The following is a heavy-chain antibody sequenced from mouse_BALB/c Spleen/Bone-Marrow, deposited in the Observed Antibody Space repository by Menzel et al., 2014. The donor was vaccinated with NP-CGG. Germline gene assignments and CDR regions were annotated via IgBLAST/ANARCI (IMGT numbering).Heavy chain of an antibody. V-gene: IGHV1-14*01. D-gene: IGHD2-14*01. CDR3: AKGGNYRYDFDY. CDR1: GYTFTNYV. J-gene: IGHJ2*01. CDR2: INPYNDGT. Sequence: EVKLMESGPELVKPGASVKMSCKASGYTFTNYVMHWVKQKPGQGLEWIGYINPYNDGTKYNEKFKGMATLTSDRSSSTAYMELSSLTSEDSAVYYCAKGGNYRYDFDYWGQGTTLTVSS.